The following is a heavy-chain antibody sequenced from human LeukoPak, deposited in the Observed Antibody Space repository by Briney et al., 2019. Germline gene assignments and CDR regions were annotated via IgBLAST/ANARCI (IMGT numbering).Heavy chain of an antibody. Sequence: SETLSLTCSVSGGSISSRNHYWGWIRQPPGKGLEWIGSIFYTGNAYYNPSLRSRVTMSVDTSKNHFSLNLSSVTAADMAVYYCSRHVNTFDYWGQGALVTVSS. CDR1: GGSISSRNHY. V-gene: IGHV4-39*01. CDR2: IFYTGNA. J-gene: IGHJ4*02. CDR3: SRHVNTFDY.